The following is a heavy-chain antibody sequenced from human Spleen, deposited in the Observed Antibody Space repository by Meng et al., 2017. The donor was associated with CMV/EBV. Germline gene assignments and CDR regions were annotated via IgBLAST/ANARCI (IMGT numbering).Heavy chain of an antibody. D-gene: IGHD2-8*01. CDR3: ARSHLNDGMDV. CDR2: ISPYNDNR. Sequence: SGKASGYTFTIYAISWVRQAPGQGLEWLGWISPYNDNRNYAQKFQGRVSMTTDTSTSTAYMELRSLRSDDTALYYCARSHLNDGMDVWGQGTTVTVSS. J-gene: IGHJ6*02. CDR1: GYTFTIYA. V-gene: IGHV1-18*01.